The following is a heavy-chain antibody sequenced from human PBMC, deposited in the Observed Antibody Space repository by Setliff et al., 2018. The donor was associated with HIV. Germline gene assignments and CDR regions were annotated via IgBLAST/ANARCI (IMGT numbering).Heavy chain of an antibody. CDR2: THYDGRDQ. Sequence: GGSLRLSCATSGFTFSNYGMHWVRQAPGKGLEWVTFTHYDGRDQYYADSVKGRFTISRDNSNSTMYLQMKSLRPEDTAVNYCATDIVSGGSEYFQHWGQGTLVTVSS. CDR1: GFTFSNYG. CDR3: ATDIVSGGSEYFQH. D-gene: IGHD6-13*01. J-gene: IGHJ1*01. V-gene: IGHV3-30*02.